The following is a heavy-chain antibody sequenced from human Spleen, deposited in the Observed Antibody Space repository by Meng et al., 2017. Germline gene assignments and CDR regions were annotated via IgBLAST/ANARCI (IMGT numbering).Heavy chain of an antibody. V-gene: IGHV3-7*01. D-gene: IGHD1-26*01. CDR1: GFTFSSYW. CDR2: IKQDGSEK. Sequence: GGSLRLSCAASGFTFSSYWMNWVRQAPGKGLEWVANIKQDGSEKYYVDSVKGRFTISRDNAKNSLYLQMDSLRAEDTAVYYCARLSASYRYVIDYWGQGTPVTVSS. CDR3: ARLSASYRYVIDY. J-gene: IGHJ4*02.